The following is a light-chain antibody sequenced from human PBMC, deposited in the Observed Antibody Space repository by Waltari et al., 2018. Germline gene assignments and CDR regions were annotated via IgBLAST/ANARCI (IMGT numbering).Light chain of an antibody. CDR1: QSVRGA. J-gene: IGKJ1*01. CDR3: QHYVRLPAT. V-gene: IGKV3-20*01. CDR2: GAS. Sequence: ELVLTQSPGTLSLSPGERATLSCRASQSVRGALAWYQQKAGQAPRLLLYGASSRATGIPDRFSGSGSGTDFSLTISRLEPEDCAVYYCQHYVRLPATFGQGTKVEI.